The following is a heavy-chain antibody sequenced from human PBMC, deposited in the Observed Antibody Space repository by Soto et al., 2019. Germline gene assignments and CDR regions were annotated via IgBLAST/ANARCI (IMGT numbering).Heavy chain of an antibody. Sequence: QVHLVESGGGVVQPGGSLRLSCVASGFSYGGYGMHWVRQAPGKGLEWVAVIWHDGGRQYYADSVKGRFTVSRDNAKNPRYLQMNSLRAEDTAVCYCARDLTSGYTDSWGQGTLVIVSS. J-gene: IGHJ5*01. V-gene: IGHV3-33*01. CDR2: IWHDGGRQ. D-gene: IGHD3-22*01. CDR1: GFSYGGYG. CDR3: ARDLTSGYTDS.